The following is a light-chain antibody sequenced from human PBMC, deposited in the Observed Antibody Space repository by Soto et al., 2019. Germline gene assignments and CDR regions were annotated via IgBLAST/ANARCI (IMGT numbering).Light chain of an antibody. J-gene: IGKJ1*01. Sequence: DIKMYQSPSTLSAFVGDRVTITCRASQSVNSWLAWYQQRPGKAPKLLSYDASTLESGVPSRFSGSGSGTEFTLTISSLQPDDFATYYCQQYNSYWTFGQGTMVDMK. CDR3: QQYNSYWT. CDR1: QSVNSW. V-gene: IGKV1-5*01. CDR2: DAS.